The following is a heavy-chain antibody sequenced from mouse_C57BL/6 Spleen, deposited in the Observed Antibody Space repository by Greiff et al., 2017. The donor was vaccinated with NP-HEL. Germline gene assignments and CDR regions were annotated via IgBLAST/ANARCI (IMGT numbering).Heavy chain of an antibody. J-gene: IGHJ4*01. CDR2: IYPGDGDT. Sequence: QVQLKQSGAELVKPGASVKISCKASGYAFSSYWMNWVKQRPGKGLEWIGQIYPGDGDTNYNGKFKGKATLTADKSSSTAYMQLSSLTSEDSAVYFCAVYGNYVSMDYWGQGTSVTVSS. V-gene: IGHV1-80*01. D-gene: IGHD2-10*02. CDR1: GYAFSSYW. CDR3: AVYGNYVSMDY.